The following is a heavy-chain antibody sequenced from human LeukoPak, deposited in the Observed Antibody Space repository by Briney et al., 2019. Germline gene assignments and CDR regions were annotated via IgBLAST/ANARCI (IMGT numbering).Heavy chain of an antibody. CDR3: ATSVVGATDGNFDY. CDR1: GYTFTSYG. J-gene: IGHJ4*02. D-gene: IGHD1-26*01. CDR2: ISAYNGNT. Sequence: ASVKVSCKASGYTFTSYGISWVRQAPGQGLEWMGWISAYNGNTNYAQKLQGRVTMTTDKSTSTAYMELSSLRSEDTAVYYCATSVVGATDGNFDYWGQGTLVTVSS. V-gene: IGHV1-18*01.